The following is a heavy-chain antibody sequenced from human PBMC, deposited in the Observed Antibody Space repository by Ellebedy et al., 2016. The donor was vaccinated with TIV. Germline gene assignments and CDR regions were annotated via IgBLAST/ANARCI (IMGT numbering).Heavy chain of an antibody. V-gene: IGHV3-23*01. Sequence: GESLKISCAASGFTFSTYAMSWVRQAPGKGLEWVSTISGSGDSPFYADSLKGRFTISRDNSKNTLYLQMNSLRAEDTAIYYCAKQLWFGELQYGYWGQGTLVTVSA. J-gene: IGHJ4*02. D-gene: IGHD3-10*01. CDR1: GFTFSTYA. CDR2: ISGSGDSP. CDR3: AKQLWFGELQYGY.